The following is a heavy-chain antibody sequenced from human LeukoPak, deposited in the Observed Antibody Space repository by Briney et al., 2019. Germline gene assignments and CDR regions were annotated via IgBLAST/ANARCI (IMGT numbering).Heavy chain of an antibody. CDR3: ARDRNWGAYDI. J-gene: IGHJ3*02. Sequence: GGSLRLSCAASGFTFSNYGMNWVRQTPGKGLEWVSGIGGSGGYHTYYADSVRGRFTISRDNSRNTLCVQMNSLRAEDTAIYYCARDRNWGAYDIWGQGTMVTVSS. CDR1: GFTFSNYG. V-gene: IGHV3-23*01. CDR2: IGGSGGYHT. D-gene: IGHD7-27*01.